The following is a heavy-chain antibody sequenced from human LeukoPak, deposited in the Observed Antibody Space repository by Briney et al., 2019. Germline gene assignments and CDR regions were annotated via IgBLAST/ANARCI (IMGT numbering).Heavy chain of an antibody. Sequence: GGSLRLSCAASGFTLSSYAMSWVRQAPGKGLEWASGIRGSGGGTYYADSVKGRFTISRDNSKNTLYLQMNSLRAEDTALYYCAKQGVDPYNWFDPWGQGTLVTVSS. CDR1: GFTLSSYA. D-gene: IGHD3-10*01. CDR3: AKQGVDPYNWFDP. J-gene: IGHJ5*02. CDR2: IRGSGGGT. V-gene: IGHV3-23*01.